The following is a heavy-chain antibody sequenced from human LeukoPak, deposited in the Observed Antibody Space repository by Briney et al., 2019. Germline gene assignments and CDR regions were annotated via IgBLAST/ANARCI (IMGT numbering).Heavy chain of an antibody. V-gene: IGHV1-46*01. CDR2: ITPSVDTT. Sequence: ASVKVSCMASGYTFTNYLLHWVRQAPGQGLEWVGRITPSVDTTNYAQKYRDRVTMTRDTSTSTVYMGLSSLRSEDTAVYHCVREESGGYFDYGGGGTLVTVSS. J-gene: IGHJ4*02. CDR3: VREESGGYFDY. D-gene: IGHD2-8*02. CDR1: GYTFTNYL.